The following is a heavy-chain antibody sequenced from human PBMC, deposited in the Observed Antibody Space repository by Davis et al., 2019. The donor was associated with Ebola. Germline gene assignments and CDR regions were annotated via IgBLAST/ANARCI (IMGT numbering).Heavy chain of an antibody. CDR3: ARGLGMGWFDP. V-gene: IGHV4-34*01. J-gene: IGHJ5*02. Sequence: SETLSLTCAVYGGPFSAYYWPWIRQPPGRGLEWIGDINHTGSTNYNPSLKSRVTISVDTSKNQFSLKVTSVTAADTAVYYCARGLGMGWFDPWGQGTLVTVSS. D-gene: IGHD6-13*01. CDR1: GGPFSAYY. CDR2: INHTGST.